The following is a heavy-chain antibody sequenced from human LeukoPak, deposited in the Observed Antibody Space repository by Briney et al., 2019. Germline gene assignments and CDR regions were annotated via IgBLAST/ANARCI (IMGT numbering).Heavy chain of an antibody. CDR2: IYTSGST. V-gene: IGHV4-4*07. D-gene: IGHD5-18*01. CDR1: DGSISSYY. Sequence: SETLSLTCTVSDGSISSYYWSWIRQPAGKGLEWIGRIYTSGSTNYNPSLKSRVTMSVDTSKNQFSLKLSSVTAADTAVYYCARDQSDTAMATLDYWGQGTLVTVSS. CDR3: ARDQSDTAMATLDY. J-gene: IGHJ4*02.